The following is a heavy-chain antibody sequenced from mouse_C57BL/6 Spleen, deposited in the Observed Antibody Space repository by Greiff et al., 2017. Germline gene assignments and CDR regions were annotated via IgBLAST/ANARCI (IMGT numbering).Heavy chain of an antibody. V-gene: IGHV14-2*01. CDR1: GFNIKDYY. D-gene: IGHD2-2*01. J-gene: IGHJ2*01. CDR2: IDPEDGET. CDR3: ASPYVYDDGAYYFDY. Sequence: VQLQQSGAELVKPGASVKLSCTASGFNIKDYYMHWVKQRTEQGLEWIGRIDPEDGETKYAPKFTGKATITADTSSHTAYMQLSSLTSEDTAVYYCASPYVYDDGAYYFDYWGPGATLTVSS.